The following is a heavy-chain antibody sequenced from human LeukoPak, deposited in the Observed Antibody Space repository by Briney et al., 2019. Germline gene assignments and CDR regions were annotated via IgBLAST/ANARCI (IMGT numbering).Heavy chain of an antibody. D-gene: IGHD6-6*01. CDR3: ARDDRSSTGWFDP. V-gene: IGHV3-21*01. Sequence: GGSLRLSCAASGFTFSSYSMNWVRQAPGKGLEWVSSISSSSSYIYYADSVKGRFTISRDNAKNSLYLQMNSLRAEDTAVYYCARDDRSSTGWFDPWGQGTLVTVSS. CDR2: ISSSSSYI. J-gene: IGHJ5*02. CDR1: GFTFSSYS.